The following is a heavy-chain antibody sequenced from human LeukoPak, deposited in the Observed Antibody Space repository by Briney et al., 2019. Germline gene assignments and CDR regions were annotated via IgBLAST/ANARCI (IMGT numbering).Heavy chain of an antibody. D-gene: IGHD3-22*01. V-gene: IGHV4-59*01. CDR3: ARGRYYYDSSGPWVDY. Sequence: SETLSLTCTVSGGSISSYYWSWIRQPPGKGLEWIGYIYYSGSTNYNPSLKSRVTISVDTSKNQFSLKLSSVTAADTAVYYCARGRYYYDSSGPWVDYWGQGTLVTVSS. J-gene: IGHJ4*02. CDR2: IYYSGST. CDR1: GGSISSYY.